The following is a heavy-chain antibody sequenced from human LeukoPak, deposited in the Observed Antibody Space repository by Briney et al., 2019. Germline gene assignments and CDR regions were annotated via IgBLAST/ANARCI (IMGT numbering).Heavy chain of an antibody. CDR1: GFTFSSYA. CDR3: AKDDWLSSAFDY. D-gene: IGHD3-9*01. Sequence: GGSLRLSCAASGFTFSSYAMSWVRQAPGKGLEWVSAISGSGGSTYYADSVKGRFTISRDNPKNTLYLQMNSLRAEDTAVYYCAKDDWLSSAFDYWGQGTLVTVSS. J-gene: IGHJ4*02. V-gene: IGHV3-23*01. CDR2: ISGSGGST.